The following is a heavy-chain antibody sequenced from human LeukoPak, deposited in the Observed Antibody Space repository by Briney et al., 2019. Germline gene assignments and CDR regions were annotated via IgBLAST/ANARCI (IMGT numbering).Heavy chain of an antibody. V-gene: IGHV3-7*01. CDR1: GFTFSSYW. Sequence: PGGSLRLSCAASGFTFSSYWMSWVRQAPGKGLEWVANIKQDGSEKYYVGSVKGRFTISRDNAKNSLYLQMNSLRAEDTAVYYCARDTAMIPLDYWGQGTLVTVSS. D-gene: IGHD5-18*01. CDR2: IKQDGSEK. J-gene: IGHJ4*02. CDR3: ARDTAMIPLDY.